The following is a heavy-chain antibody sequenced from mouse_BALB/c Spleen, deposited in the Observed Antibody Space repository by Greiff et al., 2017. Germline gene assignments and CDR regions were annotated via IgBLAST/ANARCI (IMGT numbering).Heavy chain of an antibody. J-gene: IGHJ4*01. Sequence: EVKLMESGGGLVKLGGSLKLSCAASGFTFSSYYMSWVRQTPEKRLELVAAINSNGGSTYYPDTVKGRFTISRDNAKNTLYLQMSSLKSEDTALYYCARQLAFYAMDYWGQGTSVTVSS. CDR3: ARQLAFYAMDY. CDR2: INSNGGST. D-gene: IGHD3-1*01. CDR1: GFTFSSYY. V-gene: IGHV5-6-2*01.